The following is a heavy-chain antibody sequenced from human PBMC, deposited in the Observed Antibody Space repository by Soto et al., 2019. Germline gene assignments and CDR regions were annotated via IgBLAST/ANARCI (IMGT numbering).Heavy chain of an antibody. D-gene: IGHD2-8*01. CDR2: ISAYNGKT. Sequence: ASVKVSCKASGYTFTSYGISWVRQAPGQGLEWMGWISAYNGKTNYAQKLQGRVTMTTDTSTSTAYMELRSLRSDDTAVYYCARDMRYCTNGVCYPPYNWFDPWGQGTLVTVSS. CDR1: GYTFTSYG. CDR3: ARDMRYCTNGVCYPPYNWFDP. J-gene: IGHJ5*02. V-gene: IGHV1-18*01.